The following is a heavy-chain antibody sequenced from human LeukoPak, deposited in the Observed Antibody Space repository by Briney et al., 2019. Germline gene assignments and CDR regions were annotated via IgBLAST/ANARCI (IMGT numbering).Heavy chain of an antibody. CDR2: IYRGGDT. CDR1: GFVASNNY. V-gene: IGHV3-53*01. CDR3: ARAWGPDAFDI. J-gene: IGHJ3*02. D-gene: IGHD7-27*01. Sequence: PGGSLRLSCAASGFVASNNYLTWVRQAPGKGLEWVSVIYRGGDTFYGDSVKGRFTISRDNSKNTLYLQMNSLRAEDTAVYYCARAWGPDAFDIWGQGTMVTVSS.